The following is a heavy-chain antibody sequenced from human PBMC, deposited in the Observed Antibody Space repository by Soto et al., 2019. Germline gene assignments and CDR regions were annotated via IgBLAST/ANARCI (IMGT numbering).Heavy chain of an antibody. Sequence: GGSLRLSCAASGISFSNYSMTWVGQSPGKGLEWVANVKQDGSGKYYVDSVTGRFTISRDNAKNSLYLQMNSLRAEDTALYYCATAGVGITTGDFHYWGQGALVTVSS. V-gene: IGHV3-7*01. D-gene: IGHD1-26*01. J-gene: IGHJ4*02. CDR3: ATAGVGITTGDFHY. CDR2: VKQDGSGK. CDR1: GISFSNYS.